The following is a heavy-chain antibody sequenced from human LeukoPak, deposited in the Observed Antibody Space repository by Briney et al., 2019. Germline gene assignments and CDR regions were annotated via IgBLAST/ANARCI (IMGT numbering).Heavy chain of an antibody. Sequence: GGSLRLSCAASGFTFSSYAMSWVRQAPGKGLEWVSAISGSGGSTYYADSVKGRFTISRDNPKNTLYLQMNSLRTEDTAVYYCAKRDDYGDYAGSSGIDYWGQGTLVTVSS. CDR1: GFTFSSYA. J-gene: IGHJ4*02. CDR3: AKRDDYGDYAGSSGIDY. CDR2: ISGSGGST. D-gene: IGHD4-17*01. V-gene: IGHV3-23*01.